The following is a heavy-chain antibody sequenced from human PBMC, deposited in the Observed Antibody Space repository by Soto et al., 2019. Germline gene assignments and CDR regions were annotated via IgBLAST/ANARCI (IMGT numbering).Heavy chain of an antibody. CDR2: INPNSGGT. CDR1: GYTLTGYY. J-gene: IGHJ6*02. D-gene: IGHD2-15*01. CDR3: AEGYCSGGSCPAMGYYYGMDV. Sequence: ASVKVSCKASGYTLTGYYMHWVRQAPGQGLEWMGWINPNSGGTNYAQKFQGRVTMTRDTSISTAYMELSRLRSDDTAVYYCAEGYCSGGSCPAMGYYYGMDVWGQGTTVTVSS. V-gene: IGHV1-2*02.